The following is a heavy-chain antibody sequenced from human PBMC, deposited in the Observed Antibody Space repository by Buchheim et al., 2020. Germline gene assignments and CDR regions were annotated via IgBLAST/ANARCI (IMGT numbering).Heavy chain of an antibody. V-gene: IGHV3-74*01. D-gene: IGHD1-26*01. CDR1: GFTFSSYW. CDR3: ARDDPKWEVPLDY. J-gene: IGHJ4*02. Sequence: EVQLVESGGGLVQPGGSLRLSCEASGFTFSSYWMHWVRQAPGKGLVWVSHISNDGTTSYADSVKGRFPISRDNAKNPLYLQMNSLRADDTAVYYCARDDPKWEVPLDYWGQGAL. CDR2: ISNDGTT.